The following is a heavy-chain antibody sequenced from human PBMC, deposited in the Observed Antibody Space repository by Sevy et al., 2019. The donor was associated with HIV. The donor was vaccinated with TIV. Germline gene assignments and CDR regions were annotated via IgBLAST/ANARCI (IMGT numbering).Heavy chain of an antibody. D-gene: IGHD3-9*01. J-gene: IGHJ4*02. CDR2: INPNSGGT. V-gene: IGHV1-2*02. CDR3: ARVRIYDILTGYYTPLGY. CDR1: GYTFTGYY. Sequence: ASVKVTCKASGYTFTGYYMHWVRQAPGQGLEWMGWINPNSGGTNYAQKFQGRVTMTRDTSISTAYMELSRLRSDDTAVYYCARVRIYDILTGYYTPLGYWGQGTLVTVSS.